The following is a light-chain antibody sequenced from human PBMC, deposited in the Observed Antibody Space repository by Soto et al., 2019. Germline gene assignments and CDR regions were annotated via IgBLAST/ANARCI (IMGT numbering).Light chain of an antibody. Sequence: DIQMTXSPXXXSASVGDXVTITCRASQSINNWLAWYQQKPGKAPKILIYDASSLQSGVPSRFSGSRSGTEFTLTISSLQPDDFATYSCHQYDTYPRTFGQGTKVEIK. CDR1: QSINNW. CDR3: HQYDTYPRT. J-gene: IGKJ1*01. CDR2: DAS. V-gene: IGKV1-5*01.